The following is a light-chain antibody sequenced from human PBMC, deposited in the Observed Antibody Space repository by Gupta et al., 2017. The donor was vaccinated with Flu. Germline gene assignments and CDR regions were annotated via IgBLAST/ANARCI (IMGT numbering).Light chain of an antibody. J-gene: IGLJ3*02. Sequence: QSALTQPAPVSGSPGQSITISCTGTSSDIGIYNLVSWYQQHPGKAPKLMIYEVSQRPSGVSNRFSGSKSGNTASLTVSGLQAEDEADYYCCSYVGTSIWVFGGGTKLTVL. V-gene: IGLV2-23*02. CDR3: CSYVGTSIWV. CDR1: SSDIGIYNL. CDR2: EVS.